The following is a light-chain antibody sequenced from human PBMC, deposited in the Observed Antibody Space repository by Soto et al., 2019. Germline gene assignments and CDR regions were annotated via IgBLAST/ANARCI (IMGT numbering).Light chain of an antibody. V-gene: IGKV3-15*01. J-gene: IGKJ5*01. Sequence: ELVLTQSPATLSVSPGERATLACRAIQRVGSNYLAWYQQKPGQAPRLLIYGLSARAIGIPDRFSGSGSGTEFTLTISSLQSEDFAVYYCQQYTSWPITFGQGTRLEIK. CDR3: QQYTSWPIT. CDR1: QRVGSN. CDR2: GLS.